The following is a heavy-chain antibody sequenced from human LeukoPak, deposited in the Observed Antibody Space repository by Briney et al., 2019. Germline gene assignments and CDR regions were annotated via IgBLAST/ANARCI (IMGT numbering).Heavy chain of an antibody. CDR2: IRSKAYGGTT. V-gene: IGHV3-49*03. Sequence: PGGSLRLSCTASGFTFGDYAMSWFRQAPGKGLEWVGFIRSKAYGGTTEYAASVKGRFTISRDDSKSIAYLQMNSLKTEDTAVYYCTRDIFGVVIMHYYGMDVWGQGTTVTVSS. D-gene: IGHD3-3*02. J-gene: IGHJ6*02. CDR1: GFTFGDYA. CDR3: TRDIFGVVIMHYYGMDV.